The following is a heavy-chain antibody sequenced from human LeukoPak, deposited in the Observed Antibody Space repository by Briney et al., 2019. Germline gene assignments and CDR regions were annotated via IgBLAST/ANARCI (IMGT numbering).Heavy chain of an antibody. CDR1: GFTFVDYA. Sequence: GVSLRLSCTASGFTFVDYAMSWFRQAPGKGLEWVGFIRMKASGATTEYAASVKGRFTMSRDDSKNIAFLQMNSLKTEDTAVYYCTREAGDRVDYWGQGTLVIVSS. J-gene: IGHJ4*02. V-gene: IGHV3-49*03. CDR3: TREAGDRVDY. D-gene: IGHD4-17*01. CDR2: IRMKASGATT.